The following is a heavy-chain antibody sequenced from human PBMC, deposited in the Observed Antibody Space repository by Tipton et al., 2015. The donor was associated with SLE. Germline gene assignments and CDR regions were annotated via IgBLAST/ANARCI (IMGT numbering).Heavy chain of an antibody. D-gene: IGHD3/OR15-3a*01. J-gene: IGHJ3*02. CDR1: GFNFSTYS. Sequence: SLRLSCAASGFNFSTYSMNWVRQVPGKGLAWVSRIETDGRSTAYADSVKGRFTVSRDNAQDTLFLQMNSLRAEDSGVYYCARAFRLGLDSFDIWGQGTTVTVSA. V-gene: IGHV3-74*01. CDR3: ARAFRLGLDSFDI. CDR2: IETDGRST.